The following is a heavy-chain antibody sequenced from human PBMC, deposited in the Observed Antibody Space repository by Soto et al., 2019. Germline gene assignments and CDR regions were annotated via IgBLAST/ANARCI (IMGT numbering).Heavy chain of an antibody. J-gene: IGHJ6*02. Sequence: ASVKVSCKASGYTFTSYYMHWVRQAPGQGLEWMGIINPSGGSTSYAQKFQGRVTMTRDTSTSTVYMELSSLRSEDTAVYYCARDGNGDYVTYYYYYYYGMDVWGQGTTVTVSS. V-gene: IGHV1-46*01. CDR3: ARDGNGDYVTYYYYYYYGMDV. CDR2: INPSGGST. D-gene: IGHD4-17*01. CDR1: GYTFTSYY.